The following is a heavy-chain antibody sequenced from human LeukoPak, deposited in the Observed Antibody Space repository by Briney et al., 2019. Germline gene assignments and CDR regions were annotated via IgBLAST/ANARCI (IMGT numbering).Heavy chain of an antibody. CDR2: IWYDGSTK. D-gene: IGHD3-10*01. J-gene: IGHJ4*02. V-gene: IGHV3-33*01. CDR1: GFNFSNYG. Sequence: GGSLRLSCAASGFNFSNYGMHWVRQVPGKGLEWVAVIWYDGSTKYYANYVKGRFTASRDNSKNTLYLQMNILRPEDTAIYYCARDSGFGELVTYYFDYWGQGTLVTVSS. CDR3: ARDSGFGELVTYYFDY.